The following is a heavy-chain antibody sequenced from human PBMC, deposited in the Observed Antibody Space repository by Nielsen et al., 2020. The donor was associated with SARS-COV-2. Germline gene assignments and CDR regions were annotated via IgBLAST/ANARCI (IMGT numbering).Heavy chain of an antibody. CDR1: GFTFTYYG. J-gene: IGHJ3*02. D-gene: IGHD2-15*01. V-gene: IGHV3-30*19. CDR3: AGELLLEFDI. CDR2: ISYDGSNK. Sequence: GESLKISCEASGFTFTYYGMQWVRQAPGKGLEWVAVISYDGSNKYYADSVKGRFTISRDNSKNTLYLQMNSLRAEDTAVYYCAGELLLEFDIWGQGTMVTVSS.